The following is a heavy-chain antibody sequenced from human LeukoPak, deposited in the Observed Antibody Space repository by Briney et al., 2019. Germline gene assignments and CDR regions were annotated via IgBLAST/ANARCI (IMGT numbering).Heavy chain of an antibody. CDR3: ARLPGVAARYYYYMDV. CDR2: IYYSGST. V-gene: IGHV4-39*01. Sequence: SETLSLTCTVSGGSLSSSSYYWGWIRQPPGKGLEWIGSIYYSGSTYYNPSLKSRVTISVDTSKNQFSLKLSSVTAADTAVYYRARLPGVAARYYYYMDVWGKGTTVTVSS. CDR1: GGSLSSSSYY. D-gene: IGHD6-6*01. J-gene: IGHJ6*03.